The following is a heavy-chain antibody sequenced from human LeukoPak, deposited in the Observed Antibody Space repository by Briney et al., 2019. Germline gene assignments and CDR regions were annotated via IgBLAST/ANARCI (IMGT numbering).Heavy chain of an antibody. CDR2: IKQDGSEK. CDR1: GFTFSSYS. CDR3: ARDMVRGVIGTPGSDY. V-gene: IGHV3-7*01. Sequence: GGSLRLSCAASGFTFSSYSMNWVRQAPGKGLEWVANIKQDGSEKYYVDSVKGRFTISRDNAKNSLYLQMNSLRAEDTAVYYCARDMVRGVIGTPGSDYWGQGTLVTVSS. J-gene: IGHJ4*02. D-gene: IGHD3-10*01.